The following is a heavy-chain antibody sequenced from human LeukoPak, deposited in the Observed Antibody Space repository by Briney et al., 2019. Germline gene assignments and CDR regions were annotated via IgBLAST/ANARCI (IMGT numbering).Heavy chain of an antibody. D-gene: IGHD6-19*01. Sequence: PGGSLRLSCAASGFTFSDYYMSWIRQAPGKGLEWVSYISSSGSSIHYADSVKGRFTISRDNAKNSLYLQMNSLRAEDTAVYYCAKSPRDSSGWYKYYFDYWGQGTLVTVSS. CDR1: GFTFSDYY. J-gene: IGHJ4*02. V-gene: IGHV3-11*01. CDR3: AKSPRDSSGWYKYYFDY. CDR2: ISSSGSSI.